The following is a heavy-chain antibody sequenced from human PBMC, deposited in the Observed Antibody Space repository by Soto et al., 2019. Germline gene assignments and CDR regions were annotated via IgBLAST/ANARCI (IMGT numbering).Heavy chain of an antibody. CDR3: GHRLGGFSWNGAYLDY. D-gene: IGHD1-1*01. J-gene: IGHJ4*02. CDR1: GFSLTSRPMG. V-gene: IGHV2-5*02. Sequence: QITLKESGPTVVEPTETLTLTCSFSGFSLTSRPMGVGWIRQSPGKALEWLAVIYWDDDKRYNPSLRSKLTLTKDTSKKQVVPNMAYMEPPEPGTYYCGHRLGGFSWNGAYLDYWGRGTRVTVSS. CDR2: IYWDDDK.